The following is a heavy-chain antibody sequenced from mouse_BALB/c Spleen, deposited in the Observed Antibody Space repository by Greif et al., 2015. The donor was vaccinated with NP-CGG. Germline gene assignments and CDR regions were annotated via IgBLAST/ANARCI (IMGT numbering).Heavy chain of an antibody. D-gene: IGHD1-1*01. CDR2: SRNKANDYTT. CDR3: ARDYYGSSYWYFDV. CDR1: GFTFSDFY. Sequence: EVQVVESGGGLVQPGGPLRLSCATSGFTFSDFYMEWVRQPPGKRLEWIAASRNKANDYTTEYSASVKGRFIVSRDTSQSILYLQMNALRAEDTAIYYCARDYYGSSYWYFDVWGAGTTVTVSS. V-gene: IGHV7-1*02. J-gene: IGHJ1*01.